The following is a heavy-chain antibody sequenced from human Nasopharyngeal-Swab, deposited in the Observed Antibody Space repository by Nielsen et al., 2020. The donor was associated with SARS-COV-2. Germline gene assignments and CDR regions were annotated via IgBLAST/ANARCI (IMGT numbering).Heavy chain of an antibody. CDR3: ASGSPDSSGWTRHDY. D-gene: IGHD6-19*01. Sequence: ASVKVSCKASGYTFTGYYLHWVREAPGQGLEWMAIINPSDGSTNYAQKFQGRATITRDTSASTAYMEVSSLRSEDTAVYYCASGSPDSSGWTRHDYWGQGTLVTVSS. V-gene: IGHV1-46*01. J-gene: IGHJ4*02. CDR1: GYTFTGYY. CDR2: INPSDGST.